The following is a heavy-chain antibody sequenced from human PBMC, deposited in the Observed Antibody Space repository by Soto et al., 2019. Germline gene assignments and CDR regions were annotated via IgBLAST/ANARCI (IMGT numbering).Heavy chain of an antibody. CDR2: IKQDESKR. CDR1: GFTFSSYW. V-gene: IGHV3-7*05. D-gene: IGHD6-13*01. J-gene: IGHJ3*02. CDR3: ARDSSPSYSSRWYDAFDI. Sequence: EVQLVESGGGLVQPGGSLRLSCAASGFTFSSYWMTWVRQAPGKGLEWVANIKQDESKRYYVDSVEGRCTISRDNAKISLCLKMNTLGAEDTAVYYCARDSSPSYSSRWYDAFDIWGQGTMVTVSS.